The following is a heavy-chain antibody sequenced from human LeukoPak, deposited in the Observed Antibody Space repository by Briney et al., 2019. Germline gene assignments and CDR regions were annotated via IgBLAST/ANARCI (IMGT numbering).Heavy chain of an antibody. CDR3: ANLYYYDSSGYPHFDY. J-gene: IGHJ4*02. Sequence: GGSLRLSCAASGFTFSSYSMNWVRQAPGKGLEWVSSISSSSSYIYYADSVKGRFTISRDNAKSSLYLQMNSLRAEDTAVHYCANLYYYDSSGYPHFDYWGQGTLVTVSS. CDR2: ISSSSSYI. D-gene: IGHD3-22*01. CDR1: GFTFSSYS. V-gene: IGHV3-21*01.